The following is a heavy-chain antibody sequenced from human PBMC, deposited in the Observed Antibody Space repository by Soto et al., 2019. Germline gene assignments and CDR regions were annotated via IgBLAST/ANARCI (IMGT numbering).Heavy chain of an antibody. V-gene: IGHV3-21*01. CDR2: ISSSSSYI. CDR1: GFTFSSYS. Sequence: PGGSLRLYCAASGFTFSSYSMNWVRQAPGKGLEWVSSISSSSSYIYYADSVKGRFTISRDDAKNSLYLQMNSLRAEDTAVYYCAIPTYYYDSSGPRGYGGQGPLVTVSP. CDR3: AIPTYYYDSSGPRGY. J-gene: IGHJ4*02. D-gene: IGHD3-22*01.